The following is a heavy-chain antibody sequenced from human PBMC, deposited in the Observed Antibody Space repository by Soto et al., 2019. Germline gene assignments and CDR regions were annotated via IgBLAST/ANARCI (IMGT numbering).Heavy chain of an antibody. CDR1: GYAFTNFD. D-gene: IGHD4-17*01. CDR3: ARDRSTGAY. Sequence: QVQLVQSGAEVKKPGASVKVSCKTSGYAFTNFDISWVRQAPGQGLEWMGWISPSNGATNYAQKFEGRVTMTTDTSTTTAYRELRSLRSDDTAVYYCARDRSTGAYWGQGTLVTVSS. J-gene: IGHJ4*02. V-gene: IGHV1-18*01. CDR2: ISPSNGAT.